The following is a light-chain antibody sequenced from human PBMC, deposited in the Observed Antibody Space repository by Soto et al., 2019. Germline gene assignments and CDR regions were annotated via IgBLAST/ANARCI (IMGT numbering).Light chain of an antibody. CDR3: SSYAGSNNFVV. CDR1: SSDVGSYNS. CDR2: EVN. J-gene: IGLJ2*01. Sequence: QSALTQPPSASGSPGQSVTISCTGTSSDVGSYNSVAWYQQHPGKAPKVMIYEVNKRPSGVPDRFSGSKSGNTASLTVSGLQAEDEADYYCSSYAGSNNFVVFGGGTKLTVL. V-gene: IGLV2-8*01.